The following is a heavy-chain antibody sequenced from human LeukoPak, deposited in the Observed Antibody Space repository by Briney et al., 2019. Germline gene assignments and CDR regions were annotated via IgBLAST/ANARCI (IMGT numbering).Heavy chain of an antibody. Sequence: AGRPLRLSCAASGFIFSSNYMTWVRQAPGKGLEWVSVNFSGGSTYYADTVKGRVTISRDNSKNTLYLQMNNLRAEDTAVYYCAREGPTRSDFDYWGQGTLVTVSS. CDR1: GFIFSSNY. D-gene: IGHD1-26*01. CDR2: NFSGGST. V-gene: IGHV3-53*01. CDR3: AREGPTRSDFDY. J-gene: IGHJ4*02.